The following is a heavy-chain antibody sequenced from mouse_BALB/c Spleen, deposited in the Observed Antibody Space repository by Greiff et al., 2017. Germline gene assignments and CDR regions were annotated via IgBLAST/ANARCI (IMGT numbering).Heavy chain of an antibody. CDR3: ARDGIYYGPDY. V-gene: IGHV7-3*02. D-gene: IGHD2-1*01. CDR2: IRNKANGYTT. J-gene: IGHJ2*01. CDR1: GFTFTDYY. Sequence: EVMLVESGGGLVQPGGSLRLSCATSGFTFTDYYMSWVRQPPGKALEWLGFIRNKANGYTTEYSASVKGRFTISRDNSQSILYLQMNTLRAEDSATYYCARDGIYYGPDYWGQGTTLTVSS.